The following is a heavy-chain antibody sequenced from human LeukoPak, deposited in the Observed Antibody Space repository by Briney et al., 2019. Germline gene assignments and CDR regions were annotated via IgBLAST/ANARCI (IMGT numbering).Heavy chain of an antibody. D-gene: IGHD1-26*01. Sequence: SETLSLTCTVADGSITNYYWSWIRQPPGKGLELIGYIDYSGSTNYNPSLKGRVTISIDTSKNQVSLKLSSVTAADTAVYYCASLGGTYDYWGQGTLVTVSS. V-gene: IGHV4-59*08. CDR1: DGSITNYY. J-gene: IGHJ4*02. CDR2: IDYSGST. CDR3: ASLGGTYDY.